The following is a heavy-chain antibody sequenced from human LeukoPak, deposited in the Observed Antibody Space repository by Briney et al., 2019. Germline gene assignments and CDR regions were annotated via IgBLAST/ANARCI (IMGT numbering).Heavy chain of an antibody. CDR1: GFTFSSYG. CDR2: IRYDGSNK. CDR3: AREDSMVRGVTPPYFDY. V-gene: IGHV3-30*02. J-gene: IGHJ4*02. Sequence: PGGSLRLSCAASGFTFSSYGIHWVRQAPGKGLEWVSFIRYDGSNKYYADSVKGRFTISRDNAKNSLYLQMNSLRAEDTAVYYCAREDSMVRGVTPPYFDYWGQGTLVTVSS. D-gene: IGHD3-10*01.